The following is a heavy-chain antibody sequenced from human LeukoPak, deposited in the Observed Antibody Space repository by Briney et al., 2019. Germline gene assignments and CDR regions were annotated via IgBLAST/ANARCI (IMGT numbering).Heavy chain of an antibody. J-gene: IGHJ4*02. Sequence: GGSLRLSCAASGFTFSSYSMNWVRQAPGKGLEWVSYISDDNNIQYADSVKGRFTISRDNAKNSLFLQMNRLRAEDTATYFCASVIRYSGNYPLGHWGQGTQVTVSS. CDR2: ISDDNNI. D-gene: IGHD1-26*01. V-gene: IGHV3-48*01. CDR3: ASVIRYSGNYPLGH. CDR1: GFTFSSYS.